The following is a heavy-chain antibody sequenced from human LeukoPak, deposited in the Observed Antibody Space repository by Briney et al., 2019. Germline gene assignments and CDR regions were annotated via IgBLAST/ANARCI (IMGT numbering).Heavy chain of an antibody. CDR2: IYYSGST. CDR1: GGSISSGDYY. V-gene: IGHV4-30-4*01. CDR3: ARHLDYYNAMDV. J-gene: IGHJ6*02. Sequence: PSQTLSLTCTVSGGSISSGDYYWSWIRQPPGKGLEWIGYIYYSGSTYYNPSLKSRVTISVDTSKNQFSLKLSSVTAADTAVYYCARHLDYYNAMDVWGQGTTVTVSS.